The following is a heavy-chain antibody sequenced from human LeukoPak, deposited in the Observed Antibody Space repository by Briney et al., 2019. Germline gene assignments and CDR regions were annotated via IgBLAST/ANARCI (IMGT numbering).Heavy chain of an antibody. J-gene: IGHJ3*02. Sequence: SETLSLTCTVSGGSISSGDYYWSWIRQPPGKGLEWIGYIYYSGSTYYNPSLKSRVTISVDTSKNQFSLKLSSVTAADTAVYYCARVVVVVAAGGAFGIWGQRTMVTVSS. CDR2: IYYSGST. D-gene: IGHD2-15*01. V-gene: IGHV4-30-4*01. CDR1: GGSISSGDYY. CDR3: ARVVVVVAAGGAFGI.